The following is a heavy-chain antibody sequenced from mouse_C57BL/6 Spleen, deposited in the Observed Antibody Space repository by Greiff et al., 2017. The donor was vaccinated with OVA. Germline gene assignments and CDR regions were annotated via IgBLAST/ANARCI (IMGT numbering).Heavy chain of an antibody. J-gene: IGHJ2*01. CDR2: ISGGGGNT. V-gene: IGHV5-9*01. CDR3: AIYSNYYYFDY. Sequence: EVQRVESGGGLVKPGGSLKLSCAASGFTFSSYTMSWVRQTPEKRLEWVATISGGGGNTYYPDSVKGRFTISRDNAKNTLYLQMSSLRSEDTALYYCAIYSNYYYFDYWGQGTTLTVSS. CDR1: GFTFSSYT. D-gene: IGHD2-5*01.